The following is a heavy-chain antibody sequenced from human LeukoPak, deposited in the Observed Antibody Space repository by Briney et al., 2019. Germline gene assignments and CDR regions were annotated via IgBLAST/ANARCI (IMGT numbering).Heavy chain of an antibody. CDR3: ARGRLYPFYYMDV. CDR2: INPKSGGA. Sequence: ASVKLSCKASGYTFTEYYIYWVRQAPGQGLEWMEWINPKSGGADYIQKFQGRVIMATDTSISTTYMELSRLRSDDTAVYYCARGRLYPFYYMDVWGKGTTVTVSS. D-gene: IGHD5/OR15-5a*01. J-gene: IGHJ6*03. V-gene: IGHV1-2*02. CDR1: GYTFTEYY.